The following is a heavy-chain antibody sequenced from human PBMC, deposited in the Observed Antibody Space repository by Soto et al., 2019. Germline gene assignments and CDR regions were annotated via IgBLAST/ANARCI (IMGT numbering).Heavy chain of an antibody. V-gene: IGHV2-5*02. CDR1: GFSLSTRRVS. CDR2: IYWDDDK. CDR3: AHAYTGSGWFQNSFDP. J-gene: IGHJ5*02. D-gene: IGHD6-19*01. Sequence: QITLKESGPPLVEPTQTLTLTCTFSGFSLSTRRVSVGWIRQPPGKALEWLALIYWDDDKRYSPSLKSRLTITKDTSKNQVVLTMTNMDPVDTATYYCAHAYTGSGWFQNSFDPWGQGTLVTVSS.